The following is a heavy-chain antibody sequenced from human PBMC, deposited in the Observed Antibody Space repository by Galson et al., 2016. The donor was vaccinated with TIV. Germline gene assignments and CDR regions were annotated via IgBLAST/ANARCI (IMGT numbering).Heavy chain of an antibody. Sequence: QSGAEVKKPGESLKISCKGSGYSFPNYWIGWVRQMPGKDLEWMGVIFPDDSDTRYSPSFQGQVTISADKSINTAYLQWSSLKASDTAMYYCARTDYDNSGFWGQGTLVTVSS. CDR3: ARTDYDNSGF. CDR1: GYSFPNYW. CDR2: IFPDDSDT. D-gene: IGHD3-22*01. V-gene: IGHV5-51*01. J-gene: IGHJ4*02.